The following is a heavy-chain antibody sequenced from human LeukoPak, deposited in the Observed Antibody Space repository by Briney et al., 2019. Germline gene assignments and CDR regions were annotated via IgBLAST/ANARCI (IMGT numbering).Heavy chain of an antibody. V-gene: IGHV1-46*01. D-gene: IGHD7-27*01. J-gene: IGHJ4*02. CDR3: ARARTGDSDY. CDR1: GYTFISYY. Sequence: AAVKVSCKASGYTFISYYIHWVRQAPGQGLEWMGLINPGSGSITYSQKFQGRVTMTRDTSTNTVYMELNNLRSEDTALYYCARARTGDSDYWGQGTLVTVSS. CDR2: INPGSGSI.